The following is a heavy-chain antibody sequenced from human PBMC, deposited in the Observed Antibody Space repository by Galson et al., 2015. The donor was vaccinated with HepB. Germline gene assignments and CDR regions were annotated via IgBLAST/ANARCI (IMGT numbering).Heavy chain of an antibody. CDR1: GFTLTDYY. D-gene: IGHD6-13*01. CDR2: ISGSGSAV. J-gene: IGHJ3*02. V-gene: IGHV3-11*01. CDR3: ATIAMDAFDI. Sequence: SLRLSCAASGFTLTDYYMSWIRQAPGKGLEWLSYISGSGSAVYYADSVQGRFTISRDNAKNSLYLQMSSLRAEDTALYYCATIAMDAFDIWGQGTMVTVSS.